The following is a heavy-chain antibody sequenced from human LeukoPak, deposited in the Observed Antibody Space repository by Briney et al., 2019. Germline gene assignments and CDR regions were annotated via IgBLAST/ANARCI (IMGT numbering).Heavy chain of an antibody. D-gene: IGHD5-24*01. CDR1: GFTFSSYD. CDR3: AREGDGYNTFDY. Sequence: GGSLRLSCAASGFTFSSYDMHWVRQATGKGLEWVSAIGTAGDTYYPGSVKGRFTISRENAKNSLYLQMNSLRAGDTAVYYCAREGDGYNTFDYWGQGTLVTVSS. J-gene: IGHJ4*02. CDR2: IGTAGDT. V-gene: IGHV3-13*01.